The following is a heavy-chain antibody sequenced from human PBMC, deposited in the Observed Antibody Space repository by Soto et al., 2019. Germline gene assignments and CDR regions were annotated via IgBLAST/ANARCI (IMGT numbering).Heavy chain of an antibody. CDR2: IWYDGSNK. Sequence: GGSLRLSCAASGFTFSSYGMHWVRQAPGKGLEWVAVIWYDGSNKYYADSVKGRFTISRDNSKNTLYLQMNSLRAEDTAVYYCVYYDKENGMDVWGQGTTVTVSS. V-gene: IGHV3-33*01. CDR1: GFTFSSYG. J-gene: IGHJ6*02. CDR3: VYYDKENGMDV. D-gene: IGHD3-22*01.